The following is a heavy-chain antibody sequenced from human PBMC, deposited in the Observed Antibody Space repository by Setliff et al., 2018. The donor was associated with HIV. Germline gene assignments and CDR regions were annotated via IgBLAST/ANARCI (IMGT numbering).Heavy chain of an antibody. Sequence: SETLSLTCTVSGGSNNNGAYYWSWIRHQPGRGLEWIGNIYYNGITHYNPSLKSRLSISIDTSKNQFYLQLNSVTAADTGTYYCAHRPYNSPNWFDPWGQGTLVTVSS. CDR2: IYYNGIT. CDR1: GGSNNNGAYY. D-gene: IGHD1-20*01. J-gene: IGHJ5*02. CDR3: AHRPYNSPNWFDP. V-gene: IGHV4-31*03.